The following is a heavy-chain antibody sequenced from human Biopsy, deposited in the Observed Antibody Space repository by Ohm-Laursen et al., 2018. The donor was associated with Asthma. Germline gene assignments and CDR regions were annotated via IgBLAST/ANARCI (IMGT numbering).Heavy chain of an antibody. CDR2: INTNTGNP. CDR3: ARGLLGMDV. D-gene: IGHD2-15*01. V-gene: IGHV7-4-1*02. CDR1: GYIFTSHA. J-gene: IGHJ6*02. Sequence: AASVKVSCKASGYIFTSHAMNWVRQAPGQGLEWMGRINTNTGNPTYAQGFTGRFVFSLDTSVSTAYLQISSLKADDTAVYYCARGLLGMDVWGQGTTVTVSS.